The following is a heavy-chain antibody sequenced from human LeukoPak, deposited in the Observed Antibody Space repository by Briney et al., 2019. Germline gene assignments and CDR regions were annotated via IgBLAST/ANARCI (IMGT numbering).Heavy chain of an antibody. CDR2: TYYRSKWYN. V-gene: IGHV6-1*01. Sequence: SQTLSLTCAISGDSVSSNSAAWNRIRQSPSRGLEWLGRTYYRSKWYNDYAVSVKSRIAINPDTSKNQFSLQLNSVTPEDTAVYYCARDVAAGAGTPFDYWGQGTLVTVSS. D-gene: IGHD6-19*01. CDR1: GDSVSSNSAA. CDR3: ARDVAAGAGTPFDY. J-gene: IGHJ4*02.